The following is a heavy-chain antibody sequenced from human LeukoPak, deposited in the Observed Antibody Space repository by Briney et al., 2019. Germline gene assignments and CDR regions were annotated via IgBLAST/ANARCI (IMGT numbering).Heavy chain of an antibody. D-gene: IGHD3-22*01. V-gene: IGHV4-31*03. J-gene: IGHJ3*02. CDR3: ARQELSATMIVVPDAFDI. CDR2: IYYSGST. CDR1: GGSISSGGYY. Sequence: PSQTLSLTCTVSGGSISSGGYYWSWIRQHPGKGLEWIGYIYYSGSTYYNPSLKSRVTISVGTSKNQFSLKLSSVTAADTAVYCCARQELSATMIVVPDAFDIWGQGTMVTVSS.